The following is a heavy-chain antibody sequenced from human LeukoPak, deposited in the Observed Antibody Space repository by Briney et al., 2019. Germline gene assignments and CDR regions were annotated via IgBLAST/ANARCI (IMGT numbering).Heavy chain of an antibody. CDR1: GGTFSSYA. J-gene: IGHJ3*02. D-gene: IGHD5-24*01. CDR3: ARDQDGYNAFDI. V-gene: IGHV1-69*13. CDR2: IIPIFGTA. Sequence: SVKVSCKASGGTFSSYAISWVRQAPGQGLEWMGEIIPIFGTANYAQKFQGRVTITADESASTAYMELSSLRSEDTAVYYCARDQDGYNAFDIWGQGTMVTVSS.